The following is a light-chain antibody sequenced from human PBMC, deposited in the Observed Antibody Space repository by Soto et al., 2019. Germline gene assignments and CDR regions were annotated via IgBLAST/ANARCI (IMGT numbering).Light chain of an antibody. CDR2: GAS. Sequence: EILLTQSPATLSMSPGERATLSCRASQSVGSNFAWYQQQPGQAPRLLPYGASTRATEIPARFSCSGSVTGFTLTISSLQSEDFAVYYCQQDNDWPLTFGGGTMVASK. V-gene: IGKV3-15*01. CDR3: QQDNDWPLT. J-gene: IGKJ4*01. CDR1: QSVGSN.